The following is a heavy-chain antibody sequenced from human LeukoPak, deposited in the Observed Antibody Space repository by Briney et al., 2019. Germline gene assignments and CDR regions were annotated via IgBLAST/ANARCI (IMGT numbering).Heavy chain of an antibody. CDR1: GFTFSSYE. V-gene: IGHV3-48*03. CDR3: ARDGRIAARRRFDY. CDR2: ISSSGSTI. Sequence: PGGSLRLSCAASGFTFSSYEMNWVRQAPGKGLEWVSYISSSGSTIYYADSVKGRFTISRDNAKNSLYLQMNSLRAEDTAVYYCARDGRIAARRRFDYWGQGTLVTVSS. D-gene: IGHD6-6*01. J-gene: IGHJ4*02.